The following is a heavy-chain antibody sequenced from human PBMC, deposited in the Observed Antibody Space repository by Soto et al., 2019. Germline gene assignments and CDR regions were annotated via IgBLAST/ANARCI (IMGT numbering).Heavy chain of an antibody. CDR1: GYTFTSYG. V-gene: IGHV1-18*04. Sequence: ASVKVSCKASGYTFTSYGIRWVRQAPGQGLEWMGWISAYNGNTSYAQKLQGRVTMTTDTSTSTAYMELRSLRSDDTAVNYCARVGYISSSGHNWFDPWGQGTLVTVSS. J-gene: IGHJ5*02. D-gene: IGHD6-6*01. CDR2: ISAYNGNT. CDR3: ARVGYISSSGHNWFDP.